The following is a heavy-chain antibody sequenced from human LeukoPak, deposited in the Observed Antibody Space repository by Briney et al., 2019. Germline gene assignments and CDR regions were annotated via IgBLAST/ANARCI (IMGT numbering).Heavy chain of an antibody. Sequence: SETLSLTCAVSGGSISSYYWSCIRHPPGKRREWIGYISYSGSTNYNPSPKSRVTISVETSKNQFSLTLSSVTAADTGVCYCARKTGESSVDYWGQGTLVTVSS. J-gene: IGHJ4*02. CDR2: ISYSGST. CDR3: ARKTGESSVDY. D-gene: IGHD7-27*01. CDR1: GGSISSYY. V-gene: IGHV4-59*01.